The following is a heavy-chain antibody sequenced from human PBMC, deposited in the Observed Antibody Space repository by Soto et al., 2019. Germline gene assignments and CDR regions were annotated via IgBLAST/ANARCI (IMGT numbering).Heavy chain of an antibody. J-gene: IGHJ4*02. D-gene: IGHD3-16*02. CDR3: ARGLRLGELSSHY. CDR2: IIPIFGTA. CDR1: GGTFSSYA. V-gene: IGHV1-69*01. Sequence: QVQLVQSGAEVKKPGSSVKVSCKASGGTFSSYAISWVRQAPGQGLEWMGGIIPIFGTANYAQKFQGRVTSTADESTSTAYVELSSLRSEDTAVYYGARGLRLGELSSHYWGQGTLVTVSS.